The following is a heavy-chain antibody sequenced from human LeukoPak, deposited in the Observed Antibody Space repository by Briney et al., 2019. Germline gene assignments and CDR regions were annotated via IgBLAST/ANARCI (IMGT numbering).Heavy chain of an antibody. CDR1: GFTFRSYG. Sequence: PGGSLRLSCAASGFTFRSYGMHWVRQTPGMGLEWVALIWYDGNNKYYANSVKGRFTISRDNSKNTLYLQMNSLRAGDTAVYYCARAVVPASPYHMDVWGKGTTVTVSS. V-gene: IGHV3-33*01. CDR3: ARAVVPASPYHMDV. CDR2: IWYDGNNK. J-gene: IGHJ6*03. D-gene: IGHD2-2*01.